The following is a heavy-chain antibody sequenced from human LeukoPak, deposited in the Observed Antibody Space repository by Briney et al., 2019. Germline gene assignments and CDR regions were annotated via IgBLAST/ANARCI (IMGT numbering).Heavy chain of an antibody. CDR2: IWYDGSSK. V-gene: IGHV3-33*06. J-gene: IGHJ6*03. CDR3: AKSSSSLVAYYYYMDV. Sequence: GSLRLSCAASGFAFNSYAMHWVRQAPGKGPEWVAVIWYDGSSKYYAESVKGRFTISRDNSKNTLYLLMDSLRAEDTALYYCAKSSSSLVAYYYYMDVWGKGTTVTVSS. CDR1: GFAFNSYA.